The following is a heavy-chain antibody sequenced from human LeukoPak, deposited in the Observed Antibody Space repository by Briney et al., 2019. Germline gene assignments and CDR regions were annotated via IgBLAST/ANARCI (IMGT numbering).Heavy chain of an antibody. Sequence: GASVKVSCKASGGTFSIYAISWVRQAPGQGLEWMGGIIPIFGTANYAQKFQGRVTITADESTSTAYMELSSLRSEDTAVYYCAREGSDYGSGSYYGSFDYWGQGTLVTVSS. V-gene: IGHV1-69*13. D-gene: IGHD3-10*01. CDR3: AREGSDYGSGSYYGSFDY. J-gene: IGHJ4*02. CDR2: IIPIFGTA. CDR1: GGTFSIYA.